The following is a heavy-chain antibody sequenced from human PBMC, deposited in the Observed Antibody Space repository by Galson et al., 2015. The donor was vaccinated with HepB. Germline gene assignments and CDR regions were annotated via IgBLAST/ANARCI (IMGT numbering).Heavy chain of an antibody. D-gene: IGHD3-16*01. J-gene: IGHJ5*02. Sequence: SLRLSCAASGFTVSSNYMSWVRQAPGKGLERVSVIYSGGSTYYADSVKGRFTISRDNSKNTLYLQMNSLRAEDTAVYYCARGAAGYNWFDPWGQGTLVTVSS. CDR3: ARGAAGYNWFDP. V-gene: IGHV3-53*01. CDR1: GFTVSSNY. CDR2: IYSGGST.